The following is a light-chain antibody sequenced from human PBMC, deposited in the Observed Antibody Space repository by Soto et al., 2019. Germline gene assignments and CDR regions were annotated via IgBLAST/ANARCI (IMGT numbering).Light chain of an antibody. CDR3: NSFGDSNHVV. CDR1: SSDIGAYNY. J-gene: IGLJ2*01. CDR2: EVT. V-gene: IGLV2-8*01. Sequence: HSALTQPPSASGSPGQSVTISCTGTSSDIGAYNYVSWYQQHPGKAPKLIIYEVTKRPSGVPDRFSGSKSGNTASPTVSGLQGEDEADYYCNSFGDSNHVVFGGGTKLTVL.